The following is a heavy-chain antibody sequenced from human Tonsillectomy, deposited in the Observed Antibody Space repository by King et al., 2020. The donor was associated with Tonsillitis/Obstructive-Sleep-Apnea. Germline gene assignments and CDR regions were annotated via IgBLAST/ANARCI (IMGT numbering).Heavy chain of an antibody. CDR2: INPNSGGT. Sequence: VQLVESGAEVKKPGASLKVSCKASGYTFTGYYMHWVRQAPGQGLEWMGWINPNSGGTNYAQKFQGRVTMTRDTSISTAYMELRRLRSDDTAVYYCASSLTGIIYGMDVWGQGPTVTVSS. CDR1: GYTFTGYY. J-gene: IGHJ6*02. V-gene: IGHV1-2*02. D-gene: IGHD1-20*01. CDR3: ASSLTGIIYGMDV.